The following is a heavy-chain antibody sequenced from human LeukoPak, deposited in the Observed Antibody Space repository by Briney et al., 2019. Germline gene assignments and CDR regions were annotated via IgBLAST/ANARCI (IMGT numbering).Heavy chain of an antibody. CDR1: GASFSAYY. J-gene: IGHJ4*02. CDR2: INHTGIT. V-gene: IGHV4-34*01. Sequence: SETLSLTCAVSGASFSAYYWSWIRQPPEKGLEWLGGINHTGITDYNPSLKSRVTISVDTSKNQFSLRLSSVTAADSAVYYCARRTRFGDFIDYWGQGTLVTVSS. D-gene: IGHD3-10*01. CDR3: ARRTRFGDFIDY.